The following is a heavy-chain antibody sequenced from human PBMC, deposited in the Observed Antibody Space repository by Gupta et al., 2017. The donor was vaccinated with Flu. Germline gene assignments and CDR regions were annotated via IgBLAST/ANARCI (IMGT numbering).Heavy chain of an antibody. J-gene: IGHJ4*02. Sequence: EVQLLESGGGLVQPGGSLRLSCAASGFTFPNFAMNWVRQAPGKGLEWVSTMSGSGGSTYYADSVKGRFTISRDNSKNTLYLQMNSLRAEDTAVYYCAARGWTFPFDYWGQGTLVTVSS. CDR3: AARGWTFPFDY. CDR1: GFTFPNFA. CDR2: MSGSGGST. D-gene: IGHD2-15*01. V-gene: IGHV3-23*01.